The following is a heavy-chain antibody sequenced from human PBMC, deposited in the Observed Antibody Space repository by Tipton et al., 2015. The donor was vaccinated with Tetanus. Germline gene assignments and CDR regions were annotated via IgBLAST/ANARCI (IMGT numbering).Heavy chain of an antibody. D-gene: IGHD3-10*01. CDR2: IYSSGGA. J-gene: IGHJ4*02. Sequence: TLSLTCIVSGGSMRSYYWSWIRQPPGKGLEWIGHIYSSGGARYNPSLKSRTTMSVDRSKSQFSLEVTSVTAADTAVYYCARDRGVSRGVDYWGQGTLVTVSS. CDR1: GGSMRSYY. V-gene: IGHV4-59*01. CDR3: ARDRGVSRGVDY.